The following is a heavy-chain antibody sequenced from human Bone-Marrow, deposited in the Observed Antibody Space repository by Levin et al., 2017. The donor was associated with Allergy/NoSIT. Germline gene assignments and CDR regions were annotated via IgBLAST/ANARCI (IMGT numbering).Heavy chain of an antibody. V-gene: IGHV1-2*06. CDR1: GYTFTGYY. Sequence: GASVKVSCKASGYTFTGYYMHWVRQAPGQGLEWMGRINPNSGGTNYAQKFQGRVTMTRDTSISTAYMELSRLRSDDTAVYYCAREDYGIAARFMDVWGKGTTVTVSS. CDR3: AREDYGIAARFMDV. D-gene: IGHD6-6*01. J-gene: IGHJ6*03. CDR2: INPNSGGT.